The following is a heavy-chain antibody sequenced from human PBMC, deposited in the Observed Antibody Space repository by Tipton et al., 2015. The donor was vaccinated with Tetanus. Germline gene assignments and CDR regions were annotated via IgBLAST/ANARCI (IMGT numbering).Heavy chain of an antibody. CDR1: GFTFSSYA. Sequence: GSLRLSCAASGFTFSSYAVSWVRQAPGKGLEWVSVLYADVDVAYYADSVRGRFIISRDKSENTLYLQMNSLRAEDTATYYCAKDSRHTGYDADLWGQGTLVAVSS. J-gene: IGHJ5*02. D-gene: IGHD5-12*01. CDR2: LYADVDVA. CDR3: AKDSRHTGYDADL. V-gene: IGHV3-23*03.